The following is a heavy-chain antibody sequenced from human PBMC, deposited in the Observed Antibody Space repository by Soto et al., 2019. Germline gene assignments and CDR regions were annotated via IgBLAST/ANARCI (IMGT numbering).Heavy chain of an antibody. CDR3: ARARDYDLLTAREYALDV. Sequence: QVQLVQSGAEVKKPGSSVRVSCKVSGGSFRNYGITWVRQSPGQGLEWMGGIMPVFGTAVYAQKFQGRVTISPDELTPTASLELRSLSSDDPAVYFCARARDYDLLTAREYALDVWGQGTTVTV. D-gene: IGHD3-9*01. V-gene: IGHV1-69*01. J-gene: IGHJ6*02. CDR1: GGSFRNYG. CDR2: IMPVFGTA.